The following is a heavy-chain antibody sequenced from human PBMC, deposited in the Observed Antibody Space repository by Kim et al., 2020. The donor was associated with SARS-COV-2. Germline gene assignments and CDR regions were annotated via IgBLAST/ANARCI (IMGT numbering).Heavy chain of an antibody. CDR3: AKGASPSLLWFGELTPPYYYGMDV. CDR2: ISGSGGST. CDR1: GFTFSSYA. J-gene: IGHJ6*02. V-gene: IGHV3-23*01. D-gene: IGHD3-10*01. Sequence: GGSLRLSCAASGFTFSSYAMSWVRQAPGKGLEWVSAISGSGGSTYYADSVKGRFTISRDNSKNTLYLQMNSLRAEDTAVYYCAKGASPSLLWFGELTPPYYYGMDVWGQGATVTVSS.